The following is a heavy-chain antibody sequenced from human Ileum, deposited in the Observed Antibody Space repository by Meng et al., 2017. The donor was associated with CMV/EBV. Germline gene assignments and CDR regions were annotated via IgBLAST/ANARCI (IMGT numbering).Heavy chain of an antibody. CDR1: GFTVSSNY. V-gene: IGHV3-53*01. Sequence: GGPLRLSCAASGFTVSSNYMNWVRQAPGRGLEWVAFISISDSTYYTDSVKGRFTISRDNSKNTVYLQMNSLRVEDTAVYYCAGDQGGGRFDYWGQGTLVTVSS. J-gene: IGHJ4*02. CDR3: AGDQGGGRFDY. CDR2: ISISDST. D-gene: IGHD1-26*01.